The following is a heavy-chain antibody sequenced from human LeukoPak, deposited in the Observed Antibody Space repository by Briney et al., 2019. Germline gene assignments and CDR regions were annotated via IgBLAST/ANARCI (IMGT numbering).Heavy chain of an antibody. J-gene: IGHJ6*02. CDR3: ARDRLPSGWYYYYGMDV. V-gene: IGHV3-7*01. Sequence: GGSLRLSCAASGFTFSSYWMSWVRQAPGKGLEWVANIKQDGSEKYYVDSVKGRFTISRDNAKNSLYLQMNSLRAEDTAVYYCARDRLPSGWYYYYGMDVWGQGTTVTVSS. CDR2: IKQDGSEK. CDR1: GFTFSSYW. D-gene: IGHD6-19*01.